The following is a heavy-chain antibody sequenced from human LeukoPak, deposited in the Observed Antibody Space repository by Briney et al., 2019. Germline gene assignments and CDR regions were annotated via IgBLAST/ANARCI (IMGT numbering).Heavy chain of an antibody. CDR2: IYHSGST. V-gene: IGHV4-30-2*01. Sequence: SPSETLSLTCAVSGGSISSGGYSWSWIRQPPGKGLEWIGYIYHSGSTYYNPSLKSRVTISVDTSKNQFSLKLSSVTAADTAVYYCARGSQYNYDSSGYYSHDYWGQGTLVTVSS. D-gene: IGHD3-22*01. CDR3: ARGSQYNYDSSGYYSHDY. J-gene: IGHJ4*02. CDR1: GGSISSGGYS.